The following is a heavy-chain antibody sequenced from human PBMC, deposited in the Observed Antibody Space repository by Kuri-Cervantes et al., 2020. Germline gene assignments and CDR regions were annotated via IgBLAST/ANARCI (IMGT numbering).Heavy chain of an antibody. D-gene: IGHD1-26*01. CDR3: AREDVELLPFDY. J-gene: IGHJ4*02. Sequence: ASVKVSCKASGYTFTGYYMHWVRQAPGQGLEWMGWINPNSGGTNYAQKFQGRVTMTRDTSISTAYMELSRLRSDDTAVCYCAREDVELLPFDYWGQGTLVTVSS. CDR2: INPNSGGT. V-gene: IGHV1-2*02. CDR1: GYTFTGYY.